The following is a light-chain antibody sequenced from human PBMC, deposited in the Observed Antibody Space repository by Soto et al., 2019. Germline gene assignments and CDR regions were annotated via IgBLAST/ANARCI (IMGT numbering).Light chain of an antibody. CDR1: QSLVSSNGNTF. J-gene: IGKJ1*01. Sequence: DVVMTQSPLSLPVTLGQPASISCRSSQSLVSSNGNTFLIWFQQRPGQSPSRLIYKVSNRDSAVPDRLTGSGSGTDFTLEISRVEAEDVRVYYCMQATHWPWTFGQGNKVEIK. CDR2: KVS. CDR3: MQATHWPWT. V-gene: IGKV2-30*01.